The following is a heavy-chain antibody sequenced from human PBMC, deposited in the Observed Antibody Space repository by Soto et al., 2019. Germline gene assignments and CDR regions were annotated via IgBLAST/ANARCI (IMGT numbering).Heavy chain of an antibody. CDR3: ARVGARTTAGDY. CDR1: GYTFTSYY. CDR2: INPSDATT. Sequence: GASVKVSRKASGYTFTSYYMQWVRQAPGQGLEWMGIINPSDATTSYAQKFQGRVTMTRDTSTSTVYMELSSLKSEDTAVVYCARVGARTTAGDYWGQGTLVTVSS. V-gene: IGHV1-46*01. D-gene: IGHD4-17*01. J-gene: IGHJ4*02.